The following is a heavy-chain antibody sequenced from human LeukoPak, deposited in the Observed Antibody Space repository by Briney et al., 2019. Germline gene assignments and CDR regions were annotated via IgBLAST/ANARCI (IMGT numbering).Heavy chain of an antibody. CDR1: EFEPTYFW. J-gene: IGHJ6*04. Sequence: GGSLRLSCVALEFEPTYFWMTWVRRAPGKGLEWVANINPDGSESFYLDSVRGRFTISRDNAKTSLYLQMNRLRAEDTAVYYCATFVGTVSGSYTVPGGLLVWGKGTTVSVSS. CDR2: INPDGSES. D-gene: IGHD3-16*02. CDR3: ATFVGTVSGSYTVPGGLLV. V-gene: IGHV3-7*01.